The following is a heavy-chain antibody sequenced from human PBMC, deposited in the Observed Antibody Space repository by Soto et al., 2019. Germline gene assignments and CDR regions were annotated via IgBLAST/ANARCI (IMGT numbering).Heavy chain of an antibody. CDR3: ACYDFWSAYPTNMDV. V-gene: IGHV4-39*01. Sequence: TSETLSLTCTVSGGSISSSSYYWGWIRQPPGKGLEWIGSIYYSGSTYYNPSLKSRVTISVDTSKNQFSLKLSSVTAADTAVYYCACYDFWSAYPTNMDVWGKRDHGHRLL. CDR2: IYYSGST. D-gene: IGHD3-3*01. J-gene: IGHJ6*03. CDR1: GGSISSSSYY.